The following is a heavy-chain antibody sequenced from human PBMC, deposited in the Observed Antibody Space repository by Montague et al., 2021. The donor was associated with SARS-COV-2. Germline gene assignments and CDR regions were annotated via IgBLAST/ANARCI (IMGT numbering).Heavy chain of an antibody. Sequence: SETLSLTCTVSGGSISNYHWNWIRQPPGKGLEWIAYIYYSGSTNYNPSLQSRVTISVDTSRNQFSLRLTPVTAADTAVYYCARQLRVRRTWQVGDYNHYGMDVWGQGTTVSVS. CDR1: GGSISNYH. J-gene: IGHJ6*02. CDR3: ARQLRVRRTWQVGDYNHYGMDV. D-gene: IGHD3-10*01. CDR2: IYYSGST. V-gene: IGHV4-59*08.